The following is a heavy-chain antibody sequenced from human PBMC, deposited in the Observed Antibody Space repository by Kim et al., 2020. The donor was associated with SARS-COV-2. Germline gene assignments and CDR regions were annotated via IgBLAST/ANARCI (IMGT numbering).Heavy chain of an antibody. CDR2: INDDGSNT. CDR3: ASDLNYIPFDY. D-gene: IGHD4-4*01. CDR1: GFSFSDFN. Sequence: GGSLRLSCAXSGFSFSDFNMHWVRQAPGKGLVWVSRINDDGSNTKYADFAKGRFTISRDNAKNTLYLQMNSLRAEDTAVYYCASDLNYIPFDYWGQGALVTVSS. V-gene: IGHV3-74*01. J-gene: IGHJ4*02.